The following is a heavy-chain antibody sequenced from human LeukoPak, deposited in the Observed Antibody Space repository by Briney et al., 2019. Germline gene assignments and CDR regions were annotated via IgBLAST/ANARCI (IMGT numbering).Heavy chain of an antibody. V-gene: IGHV1-69*04. CDR2: IIPILGIA. CDR1: GGTFSSYT. Sequence: ASVKVSCKASGGTFSSYTISWVRQAPGQGLEWMGRIIPILGIANYAQKFQGRDTITADKSTSTAYMELCSLRSEDTAVYYCARDGGVYDSSGYYLDYWGQGTLVTVSS. CDR3: ARDGGVYDSSGYYLDY. D-gene: IGHD3-22*01. J-gene: IGHJ4*02.